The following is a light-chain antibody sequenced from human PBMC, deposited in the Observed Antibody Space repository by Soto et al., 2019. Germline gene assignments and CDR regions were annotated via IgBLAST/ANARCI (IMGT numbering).Light chain of an antibody. V-gene: IGKV1-33*01. CDR1: QDIKHY. CDR3: QQYDNLPIT. Sequence: IHMTQRPSSLSASLGDRLTITCEARQDIKHYLNWYQQKPGKAPNLLIYDTSVLETGVPSRFSGSKSGTDFTFTISSLQPEDVATYYCQQYDNLPITFGQGPRLEI. CDR2: DTS. J-gene: IGKJ5*01.